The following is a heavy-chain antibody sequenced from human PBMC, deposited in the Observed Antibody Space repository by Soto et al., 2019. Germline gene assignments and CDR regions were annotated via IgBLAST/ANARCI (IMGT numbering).Heavy chain of an antibody. CDR1: GYTFTSYA. V-gene: IGHV7-4-1*01. CDR2: INTNTGNP. J-gene: IGHJ1*01. D-gene: IGHD6-13*01. CDR3: ARDNAAAGRVPEYFQH. Sequence: QVQLVQSGSELKKPGASVKVSCKASGYTFTSYAMNWVRQAPGQGLEWMGWINTNTGNPTYAQGFTVRFVFSLDTSVITAYLQICSLKAEDTAVYYCARDNAAAGRVPEYFQHWGQGTLVTVSS.